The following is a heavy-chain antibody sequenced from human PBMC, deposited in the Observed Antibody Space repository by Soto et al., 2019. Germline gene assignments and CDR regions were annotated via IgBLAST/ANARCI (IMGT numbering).Heavy chain of an antibody. CDR3: ARGGYHDRSGSYPFDY. Sequence: GASVKVSCKASGCTFSSYAISWVRQAPGQGLEWMGGIIPIFGTANYAQKFQGRVTITADESTSTAYMELSSLRSEDTAVYYCARGGYHDRSGSYPFDYLGQVTLGSVSS. J-gene: IGHJ4*02. CDR1: GCTFSSYA. V-gene: IGHV1-69*13. CDR2: IIPIFGTA. D-gene: IGHD3-22*01.